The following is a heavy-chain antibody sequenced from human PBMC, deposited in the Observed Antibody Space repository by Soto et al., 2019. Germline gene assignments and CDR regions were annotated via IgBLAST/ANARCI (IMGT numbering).Heavy chain of an antibody. Sequence: ETLSLTCTVSGGSISSYYWSWIRQPPGKGLEWIGYIYYSGSTNYNPSLKSRVTISVDTSKNQFSLKLSSVTAADTAVYYCARDTILGGGFDYWGQGTLVTVSS. J-gene: IGHJ4*02. V-gene: IGHV4-59*01. D-gene: IGHD3-9*01. CDR2: IYYSGST. CDR3: ARDTILGGGFDY. CDR1: GGSISSYY.